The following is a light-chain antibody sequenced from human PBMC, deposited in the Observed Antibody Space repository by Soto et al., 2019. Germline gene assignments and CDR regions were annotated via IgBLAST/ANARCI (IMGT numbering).Light chain of an antibody. CDR2: GDT. Sequence: QSVLTQPPSVSGAPGQRVTISSTGSSSNIGAGYDVHWYQQLPGTAPKLLISGDTNRPSGLPDRFSGSKSGTSASLAITGLRAEDEADYYCQSFDSSLSGWLFGGGTKLTVL. CDR1: SSNIGAGYD. V-gene: IGLV1-40*01. J-gene: IGLJ3*02. CDR3: QSFDSSLSGWL.